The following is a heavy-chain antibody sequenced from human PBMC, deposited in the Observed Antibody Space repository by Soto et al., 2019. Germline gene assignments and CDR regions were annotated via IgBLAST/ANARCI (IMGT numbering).Heavy chain of an antibody. CDR3: AREGIADSGAFDI. J-gene: IGHJ3*02. V-gene: IGHV3-72*01. CDR2: SRNKVHSYTT. CDR1: GFTFSDPY. D-gene: IGHD2-21*02. Sequence: EVQLVESGGGLVQPGGSLRLSCVASGFTFSDPYMDWVRQAPGKGLEWVGRSRNKVHSYTTEYAASVKGRITISRDDSKNSLYLQMNSLKTEDAAVYFCAREGIADSGAFDIWGQGTLVAVS.